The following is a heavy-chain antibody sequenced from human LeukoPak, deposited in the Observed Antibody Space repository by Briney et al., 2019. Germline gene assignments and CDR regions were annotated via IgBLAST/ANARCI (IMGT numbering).Heavy chain of an antibody. V-gene: IGHV3-21*06. D-gene: IGHD3-9*01. CDR1: GFTFSSYT. CDR2: ISSSSSYI. CDR3: ARDTYDILTGYYKWAFDI. J-gene: IGHJ3*02. Sequence: NPGRSLRLSCAASGFTFSSYTMNWVRQAPGKGLEWVSSISSSSSYIYYADSVKGRFTISRDNAKNSLYLQMNSLRAEDTAVYYCARDTYDILTGYYKWAFDIWGQGTMVTVSS.